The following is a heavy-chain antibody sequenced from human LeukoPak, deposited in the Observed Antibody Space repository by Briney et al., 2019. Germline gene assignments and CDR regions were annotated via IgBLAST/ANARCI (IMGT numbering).Heavy chain of an antibody. CDR2: ISSSGSTK. V-gene: IGHV3-48*03. Sequence: GGSLRLSCAASGFTFSSYEMNWVRQAPGKGLEWVSYISSSGSTKYYADSVKGRFTISRDDAKNSLYLQMNSLRAEDTAVYYCAELGITMIGGVWGKGTTVTISS. J-gene: IGHJ6*04. CDR3: AELGITMIGGV. D-gene: IGHD3-10*02. CDR1: GFTFSSYE.